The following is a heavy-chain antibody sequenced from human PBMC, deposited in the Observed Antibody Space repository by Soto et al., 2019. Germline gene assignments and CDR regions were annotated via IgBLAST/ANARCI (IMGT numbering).Heavy chain of an antibody. D-gene: IGHD2-8*01. CDR2: IIPISGTT. V-gene: IGHV1-69*01. CDR1: GDVFRSYG. CDR3: ARVRCFNGLCHTADYGMDV. Sequence: QVQLVQSGAEVKKPGSSVKVSCKASGDVFRSYGINWVRQAPGQGLEWMGGIIPISGTTNYAQKFQDRVAITADESTDTVDMELSRLRSEDTAVYFCARVRCFNGLCHTADYGMDVWGQGTTVTVSS. J-gene: IGHJ6*02.